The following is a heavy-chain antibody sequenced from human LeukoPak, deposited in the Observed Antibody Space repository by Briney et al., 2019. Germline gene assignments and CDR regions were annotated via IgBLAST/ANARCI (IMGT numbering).Heavy chain of an antibody. J-gene: IGHJ4*02. D-gene: IGHD3-16*02. CDR2: INPNSGGT. CDR1: GYTFTGYY. CDR3: ARAGSAITFGGVIENFDY. V-gene: IGHV1-2*02. Sequence: GASVKVSCKASGYTFTGYYMHWVRQAPGQGLEWMGWINPNSGGTNYAQKFQGRVTMTRDTSISTAYMELSRLRSDDTAVYYCARAGSAITFGGVIENFDYWGQGTLVTVSS.